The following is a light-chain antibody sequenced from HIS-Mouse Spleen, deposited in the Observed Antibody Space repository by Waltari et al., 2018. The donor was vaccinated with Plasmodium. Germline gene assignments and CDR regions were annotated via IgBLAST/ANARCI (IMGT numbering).Light chain of an antibody. CDR1: QRVSSSH. J-gene: IGKJ2*01. CDR2: GAS. CDR3: QQYGSSPYT. V-gene: IGKV3-20*01. Sequence: EIVLTQSPGPLSLSPGERATLSCRASQRVSSSHLAWYQQKPGQAPRLLIYGASSRATGIPDRFSGSGSGTDFTLTISRLEPEDFAVYYCQQYGSSPYTFGQGTKLEIK.